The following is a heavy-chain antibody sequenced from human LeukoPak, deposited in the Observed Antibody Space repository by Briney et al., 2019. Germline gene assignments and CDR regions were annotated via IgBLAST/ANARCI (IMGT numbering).Heavy chain of an antibody. CDR3: AKAELPHAIDL. CDR1: GFSFRRYA. Sequence: PGGSLRLSCAASGFSFRRYAMNWIRQAPGMGLEWVAVISGPGPSTVYADSVKGRFTISRDNSKNTLFLQLDSLRVEETVIYYCAKAELPHAIDLWGEGTMLTASS. CDR2: ISGPGPST. D-gene: IGHD2-15*01. J-gene: IGHJ3*01. V-gene: IGHV3-23*01.